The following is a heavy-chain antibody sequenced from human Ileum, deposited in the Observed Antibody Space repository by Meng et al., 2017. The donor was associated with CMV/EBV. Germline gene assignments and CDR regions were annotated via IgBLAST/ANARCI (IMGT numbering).Heavy chain of an antibody. CDR2: ITPYNGNT. J-gene: IGHJ5*02. CDR3: AREEFSGYVSS. D-gene: IGHD5-12*01. Sequence: QVQLVQSGAEVKKPGASVKVSCKASGYTFTTFGVNWVRQAPGQGLEWMGWITPYNGNTNYAHSLQGRVTTTTDTSTSTAYMELRNLRSDDTAVYYCAREEFSGYVSSWGQGTLVTVSS. V-gene: IGHV1-18*01. CDR1: GYTFTTFG.